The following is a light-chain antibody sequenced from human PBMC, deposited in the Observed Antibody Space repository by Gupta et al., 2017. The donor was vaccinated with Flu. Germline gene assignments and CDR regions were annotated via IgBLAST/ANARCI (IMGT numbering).Light chain of an antibody. V-gene: IGLV3-19*01. Sequence: SSELTQDPAVYVALGQTGRITCQGDSLRSYYASWYQQKPGQAPVVVIYGKNNRPSGIPDRFSGASSGNTAYLTITGAQAEDEAYYYCNSRYSIGNQLVFGGGTKLTVL. CDR2: GKN. J-gene: IGLJ2*01. CDR3: NSRYSIGNQLV. CDR1: SLRSYY.